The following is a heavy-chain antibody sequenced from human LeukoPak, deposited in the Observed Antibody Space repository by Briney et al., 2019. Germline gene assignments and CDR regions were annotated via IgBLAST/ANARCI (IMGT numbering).Heavy chain of an antibody. CDR3: ASSSTYFDY. CDR2: IYYSGST. Sequence: PSETLSLTCTVSGGSISGYYWNWIRQPPGKGLEWIGYIYYSGSTNYNPSLKSRVTISVDTSKNQFSLKLSSVTAADTAVYYCASSSTYFDYWGQGTLVTVSS. J-gene: IGHJ4*02. V-gene: IGHV4-59*01. CDR1: GGSISGYY.